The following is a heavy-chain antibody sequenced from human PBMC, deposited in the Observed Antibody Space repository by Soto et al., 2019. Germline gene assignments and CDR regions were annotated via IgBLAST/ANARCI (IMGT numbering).Heavy chain of an antibody. Sequence: PGGSLRLSCLASGIMFSNYAMNWVRQAPGKGLEWVSGISASGGDTYYADSVKGRFTISRDNSKNTVYLQMSSLRADDTAVYYCARAEYYYDSSGYHGIYYFDYWGQGTLVTVSS. V-gene: IGHV3-23*01. CDR3: ARAEYYYDSSGYHGIYYFDY. CDR1: GIMFSNYA. J-gene: IGHJ4*02. CDR2: ISASGGDT. D-gene: IGHD3-22*01.